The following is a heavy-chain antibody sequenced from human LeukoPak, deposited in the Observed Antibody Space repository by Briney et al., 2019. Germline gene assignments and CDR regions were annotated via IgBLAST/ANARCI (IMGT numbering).Heavy chain of an antibody. D-gene: IGHD6-13*01. J-gene: IGHJ4*02. CDR3: VKDPGYSSSWYFDY. CDR2: ISSNGGST. V-gene: IGHV3-64D*06. CDR1: GFTFSSYA. Sequence: GGSLRLSCSASGFTFSSYAMHWVRQAPGKGLEYVSAISSNGGSTYYADSVKGRFTISRDNSKNTLYLQMSTLRAEDTAVYYCVKDPGYSSSWYFDYWGQGTLVIVSS.